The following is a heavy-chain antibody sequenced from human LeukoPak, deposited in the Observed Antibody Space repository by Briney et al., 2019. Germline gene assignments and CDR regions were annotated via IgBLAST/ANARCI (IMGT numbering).Heavy chain of an antibody. J-gene: IGHJ4*02. CDR1: VGSVSIGSYY. D-gene: IGHD6-13*01. V-gene: IGHV4-61*01. CDR3: ATDSSSWSYFDY. CDR2: IYYSGST. Sequence: KSSDTLSLTCTVSVGSVSIGSYYWSWIRQPPGKGLEWIGYIYYSGSTNYNPSLKSRVTISVDTSKNQFSLKLSSVTAADTAVYYCATDSSSWSYFDYWGQGTLVTVSS.